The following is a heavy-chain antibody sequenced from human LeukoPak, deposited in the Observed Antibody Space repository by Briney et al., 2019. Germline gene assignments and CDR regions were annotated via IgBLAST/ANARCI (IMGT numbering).Heavy chain of an antibody. J-gene: IGHJ4*02. V-gene: IGHV3-23*01. D-gene: IGHD2-2*02. CDR1: GFTFSSYA. CDR3: AKEYCSSTSCYIFDY. CDR2: ISGSGGST. Sequence: GGSLRLSCAASGFTFSSYAMSWVRQAPGKGVEWVSAISGSGGSTYYADSVKGRFTISRDNSKNTLYLQMNSLRAEDTVVYYCAKEYCSSTSCYIFDYWGQGTLVTVSS.